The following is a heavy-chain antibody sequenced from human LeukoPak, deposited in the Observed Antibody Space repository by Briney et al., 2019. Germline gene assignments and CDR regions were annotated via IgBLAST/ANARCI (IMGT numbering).Heavy chain of an antibody. CDR2: VSGSGGST. V-gene: IGHV3-23*01. J-gene: IGHJ6*02. CDR1: GFTFSSYA. Sequence: GGSLRLSCAASGFTFSSYAMSWVRQAPGKGLEWVSVVSGSGGSTYYADSVKGRFTISRDNSKNTLYLQKNSLRAEDTAVYYCAKELGYCSSTSCLVYYYYGMDVWGQGTTVTVSS. CDR3: AKELGYCSSTSCLVYYYYGMDV. D-gene: IGHD2-2*01.